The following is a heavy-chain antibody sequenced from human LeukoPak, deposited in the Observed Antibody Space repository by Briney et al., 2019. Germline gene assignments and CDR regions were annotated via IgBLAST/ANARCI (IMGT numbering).Heavy chain of an antibody. CDR1: GYTFTSYY. CDR3: ARDSGTDIFDY. D-gene: IGHD1-14*01. CDR2: INPSGGST. Sequence: ASMKVSCKASGYTFTSYYMHWVRQAPGQGLEWMGIINPSGGSTSYAQKFQGRVTMTRDTSTSTVYMELSSLRSEDTAVYYCARDSGTDIFDYWGQGTLVTVSS. V-gene: IGHV1-46*01. J-gene: IGHJ4*02.